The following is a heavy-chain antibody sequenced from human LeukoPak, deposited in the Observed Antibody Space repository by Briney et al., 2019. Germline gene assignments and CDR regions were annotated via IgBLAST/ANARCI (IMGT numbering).Heavy chain of an antibody. Sequence: GGSLRLSCEEPGFTFSSDWMCWVRQVPGKGLVWVSHISSDERVIRYADPVKGRFTISRDKAKNTLYLQMNSLRAEDTGVYYCARYLHAFGLDVWGKGTTVTVS. CDR3: ARYLHAFGLDV. D-gene: IGHD3-9*01. CDR1: GFTFSSDW. V-gene: IGHV3-74*01. J-gene: IGHJ6*04. CDR2: ISSDERVI.